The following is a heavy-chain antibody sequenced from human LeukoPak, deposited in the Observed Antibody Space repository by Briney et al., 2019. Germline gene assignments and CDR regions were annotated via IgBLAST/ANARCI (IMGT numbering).Heavy chain of an antibody. V-gene: IGHV3-48*04. CDR3: ARDRPGSH. CDR2: ISSSSSTI. Sequence: PGGSLRLSCAASGFTFSSYSMNWVRQAPGKGLEWVSYISSSSSTIYYADSVKGRFTISRDNAKDSLYLQMNSLRVEDTAVYYCARDRPGSHWGQGTLVTVSS. CDR1: GFTFSSYS. D-gene: IGHD1-26*01. J-gene: IGHJ4*02.